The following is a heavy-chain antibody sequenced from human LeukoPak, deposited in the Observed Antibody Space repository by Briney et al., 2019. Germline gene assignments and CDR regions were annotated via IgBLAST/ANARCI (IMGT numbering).Heavy chain of an antibody. D-gene: IGHD6-13*01. V-gene: IGHV4-39*07. CDR1: GGSISTSNYY. CDR3: ARVSIAAAPFNYYYYMDV. Sequence: SETLSLTCTVSGGSISTSNYYWGWIRQPPGKGLEWIGNIFYSGSTYYSPSLKSRVTMSVDTSKNQFSLKLSSVTAADTAVYYCARVSIAAAPFNYYYYMDVWGKGTTVTISS. J-gene: IGHJ6*03. CDR2: IFYSGST.